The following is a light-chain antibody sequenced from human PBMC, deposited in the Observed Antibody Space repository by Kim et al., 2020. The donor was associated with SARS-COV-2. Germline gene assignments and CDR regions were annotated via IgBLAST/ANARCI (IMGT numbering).Light chain of an antibody. CDR3: SSYTSSSTLV. CDR2: DVS. V-gene: IGLV2-14*04. CDR1: GSDVGGYNY. Sequence: GQSITITCTGNGSDVGGYNYVSWYQQYPGKAPKLMIYDVSKRPSGVSNRFSGSKSGNTASLTISGLQAEDEADYYCSSYTSSSTLVFGGGTQLTVL. J-gene: IGLJ2*01.